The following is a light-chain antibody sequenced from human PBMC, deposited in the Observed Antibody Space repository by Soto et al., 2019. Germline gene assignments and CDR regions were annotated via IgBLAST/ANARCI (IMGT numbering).Light chain of an antibody. J-gene: IGKJ1*01. Sequence: EIVFTQSPGTVSLSPGERATLSCRASQSVSSSYLAWYQQKPGQAPRLLIYGASSRATGIPDRFSGSGSGTDFTLTISRLEPEDFAVYYCQQYGRTFGQGTKVDIK. CDR3: QQYGRT. CDR2: GAS. CDR1: QSVSSSY. V-gene: IGKV3-20*01.